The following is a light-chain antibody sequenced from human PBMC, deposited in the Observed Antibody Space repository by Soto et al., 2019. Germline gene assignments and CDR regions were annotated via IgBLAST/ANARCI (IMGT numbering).Light chain of an antibody. CDR3: QQYANWPKT. J-gene: IGKJ1*01. V-gene: IGKV3-15*01. CDR1: QSITEK. CDR2: GAS. Sequence: IVMTQSPDTLSVSPADRATLSCRASQSITEKVAWYQQKPGQAPRLLIYGASTRAAGIPARFSGSGSGTEFTLTISSLQPEDSAAYFCQQYANWPKTFGQGTKVEIK.